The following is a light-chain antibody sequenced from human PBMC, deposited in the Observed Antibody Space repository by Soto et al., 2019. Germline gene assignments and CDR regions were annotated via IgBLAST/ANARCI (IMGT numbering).Light chain of an antibody. V-gene: IGKV1-5*03. CDR3: QHYNSYST. J-gene: IGKJ3*01. CDR2: KAS. CDR1: QSITSW. Sequence: DIQLTQSPSTLSASVGDRVTITCRASQSITSWLAWYQQKPGKAPKLLSYKASSVERGVPSRFSGRGSGTEFALTISSPQPDDFATYYCQHYNSYSTFGPGTKVDIK.